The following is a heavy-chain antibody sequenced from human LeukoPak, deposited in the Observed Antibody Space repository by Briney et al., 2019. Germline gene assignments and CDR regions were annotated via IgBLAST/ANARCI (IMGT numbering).Heavy chain of an antibody. J-gene: IGHJ6*04. CDR3: ASNSRFGELADGMDV. CDR2: ISAYNGNT. Sequence: ASVKVSCKASGYTFTSYGISWVRQAPGQWLEWMGWISAYNGNTNYAQKLQGRVTMTTDTSTSTAYMELRSLRSDDTAVYYCASNSRFGELADGMDVWGKGTTVTVSS. CDR1: GYTFTSYG. D-gene: IGHD3-10*01. V-gene: IGHV1-18*04.